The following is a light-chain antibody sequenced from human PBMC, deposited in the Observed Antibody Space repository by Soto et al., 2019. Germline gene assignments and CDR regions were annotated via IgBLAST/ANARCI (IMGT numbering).Light chain of an antibody. CDR3: QHYDHLPIT. J-gene: IGKJ5*01. CDR2: GAS. Sequence: DIQMTQSPSSLSASVGDRVTITCQASQDITNYLNWYQQKPGRAPRLLLYGASSLETGVPSRFSGSGSGTDFTLTISSLQPEDVATYYCQHYDHLPITFGQGTRLEIK. CDR1: QDITNY. V-gene: IGKV1-33*01.